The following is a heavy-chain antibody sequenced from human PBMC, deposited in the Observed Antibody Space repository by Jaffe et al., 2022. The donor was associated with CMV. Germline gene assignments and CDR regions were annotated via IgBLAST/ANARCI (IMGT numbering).Heavy chain of an antibody. V-gene: IGHV1-69*09. CDR2: IIPILGIA. J-gene: IGHJ5*02. Sequence: QVQLVQSGAEVKKPGSSVKVSCKASGGTFSSYAISWVRQAPGQGLEWMGRIIPILGIANYAQKFQGRVTITADKSTSTAYMELSSLRSEDTAVYYCARFFGVVTSSITGTTDNWFDPWGQGTLVTVSS. CDR3: ARFFGVVTSSITGTTDNWFDP. CDR1: GGTFSSYA. D-gene: IGHD1-7*01.